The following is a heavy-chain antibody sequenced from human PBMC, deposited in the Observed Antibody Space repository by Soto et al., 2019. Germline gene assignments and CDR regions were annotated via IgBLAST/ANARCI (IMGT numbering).Heavy chain of an antibody. CDR3: ARDTNVNIAVAGTVSERYYYYYGVDV. CDR1: GFTFSSYS. D-gene: IGHD6-19*01. Sequence: GGSLRLSCAASGFTFSSYSMNWVRQAPGKGLEWVSSISSSSSYIYYADSVKGRFTISRDNAKNSLYLQMNSLRAEDTAVYYCARDTNVNIAVAGTVSERYYYYYGVDVWGQGATVTVSS. CDR2: ISSSSSYI. V-gene: IGHV3-21*01. J-gene: IGHJ6*02.